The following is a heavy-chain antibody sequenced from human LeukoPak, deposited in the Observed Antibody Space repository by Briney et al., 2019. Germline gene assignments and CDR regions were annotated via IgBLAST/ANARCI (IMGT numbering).Heavy chain of an antibody. D-gene: IGHD3-22*01. V-gene: IGHV3-23*01. Sequence: GGSLRLSCGASGFTFSTYAMSWVRQPPGKGLEWVASISGRGELTYFTDSVRGRFTISRDNSRSTLYLQMNFLRTDDTAVYYCVKDRPNYYGSEGHYYRQNGDSWGQGTLVTVSS. J-gene: IGHJ5*01. CDR1: GFTFSTYA. CDR2: ISGRGELT. CDR3: VKDRPNYYGSEGHYYRQNGDS.